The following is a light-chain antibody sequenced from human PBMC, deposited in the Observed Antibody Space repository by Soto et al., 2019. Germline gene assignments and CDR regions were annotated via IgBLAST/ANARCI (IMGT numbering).Light chain of an antibody. V-gene: IGLV1-44*01. CDR3: ASWDDSLNGFV. Sequence: QSVLTQPPSASGTPGQRVTISCSGSSSNIGSTTVSWYQQLPGAAPKLLIYSNDQWPSGVPDRFSGSKSGTSASLAISGLQSEDEADYYCASWDDSLNGFVLGNGTKLT. CDR1: SSNIGSTT. J-gene: IGLJ1*01. CDR2: SND.